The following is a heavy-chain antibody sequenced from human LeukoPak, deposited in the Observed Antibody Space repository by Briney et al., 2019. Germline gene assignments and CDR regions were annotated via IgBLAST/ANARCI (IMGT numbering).Heavy chain of an antibody. CDR3: ARRVGGTPDY. Sequence: PGGSLRLSCAASGFLINSDVMTWVRQPPGRGLEWVSAISVDGHGSDYANSVKGRFTISRDNAKNIVYLQMNSLTAEDTALCYCARRVGGTPDYWGRGTQVTVSS. CDR2: ISVDGHGS. CDR1: GFLINSDV. J-gene: IGHJ4*02. D-gene: IGHD1-1*01. V-gene: IGHV3-23*01.